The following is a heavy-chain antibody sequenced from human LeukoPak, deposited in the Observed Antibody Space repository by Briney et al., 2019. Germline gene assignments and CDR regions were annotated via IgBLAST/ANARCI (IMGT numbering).Heavy chain of an antibody. CDR2: IYYSGTA. CDR3: AGRTSGFASDY. Sequence: SETLSLTCTVSGGSISSGGYYWSWIRQHPGKGLEWIGYIYYSGTAYYNPSLKSRVTISVDTSKNQFSLKLSSVTAADTAVYYCAGRTSGFASDYWGQGTLVTVSS. D-gene: IGHD3-3*01. V-gene: IGHV4-31*08. J-gene: IGHJ4*02. CDR1: GGSISSGGYY.